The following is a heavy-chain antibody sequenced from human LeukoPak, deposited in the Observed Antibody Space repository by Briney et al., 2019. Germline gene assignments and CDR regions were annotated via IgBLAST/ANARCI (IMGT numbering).Heavy chain of an antibody. CDR2: MNPNSGNT. CDR1: GYTFTSYD. CDR3: ASDLTKRAFDY. D-gene: IGHD4/OR15-4a*01. Sequence: ASVKVSCKASGYTFTSYDINWVRQATGQGLEWMGWMNPNSGNTGYAQKFQGRVTITRNTSISTAYMELSSLRSDDTAVYYCASDLTKRAFDYWGQGTLVTVSS. V-gene: IGHV1-8*03. J-gene: IGHJ4*02.